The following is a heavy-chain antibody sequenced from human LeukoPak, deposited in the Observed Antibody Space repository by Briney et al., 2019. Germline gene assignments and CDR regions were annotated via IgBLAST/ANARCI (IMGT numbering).Heavy chain of an antibody. CDR2: IGSASSYV. J-gene: IGHJ4*02. Sequence: GGSLRLSCAASGFTFSDYYMSWIRQAPGKGLEWVAFIGSASSYVFYADSVKGRFTISRDNAKNSLYLQMNSLKAEDTAIYYCATSIEVAVAFDFWGQGTLVTVSS. CDR3: ATSIEVAVAFDF. CDR1: GFTFSDYY. V-gene: IGHV3-11*03. D-gene: IGHD6-19*01.